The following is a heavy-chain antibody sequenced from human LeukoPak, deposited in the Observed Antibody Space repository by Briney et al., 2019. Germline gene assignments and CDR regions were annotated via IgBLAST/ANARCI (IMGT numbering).Heavy chain of an antibody. CDR3: ARSRGYSSRAFDN. V-gene: IGHV4-4*02. CDR2: VYQSGTT. Sequence: KPSETLSLTCAVSGGSISSTNWWTWVRQPPEKGLEWIGDVYQSGTTNYNPSLKNRVTISIDKSNNQFSLTLTSVTAADTGVYYCARSRGYSSRAFDNWGQGTLVIVSS. D-gene: IGHD5-18*01. CDR1: GGSISSTNW. J-gene: IGHJ4*02.